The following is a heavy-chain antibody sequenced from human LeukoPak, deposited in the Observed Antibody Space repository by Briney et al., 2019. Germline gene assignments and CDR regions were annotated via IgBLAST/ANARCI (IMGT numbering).Heavy chain of an antibody. J-gene: IGHJ4*02. CDR3: AREVWEMATIQNYLDY. CDR1: GYTFTGYY. D-gene: IGHD5-24*01. Sequence: ASVKVSCKASGYTFTGYYMHWVRQAPGQGLEWMGWINPNSGGTNYAQKFQGWVTMTRDTSISTAYMELSRLRSDDTAVYYCAREVWEMATIQNYLDYWGQGTLVTVSS. V-gene: IGHV1-2*04. CDR2: INPNSGGT.